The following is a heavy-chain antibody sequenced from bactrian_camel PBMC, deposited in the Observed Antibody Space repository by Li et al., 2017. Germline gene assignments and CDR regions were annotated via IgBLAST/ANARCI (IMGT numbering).Heavy chain of an antibody. D-gene: IGHD3*01. CDR1: RYFAC. CDR2: SDGDGVT. Sequence: HVQLVESGGGSVQAGGSVRLSCVASRYFACMGWFRQVPGKPREGVALSDGDGVTKYEDPVKGRFTIFKDNANKSVTLEMNGLKPENTAMYYCAAGRLRRVSGIDYWARGPRSPSP. J-gene: IGHJ4*01. V-gene: IGHV3S53*01.